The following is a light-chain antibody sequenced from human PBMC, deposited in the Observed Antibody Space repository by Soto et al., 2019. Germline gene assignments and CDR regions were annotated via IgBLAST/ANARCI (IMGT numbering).Light chain of an antibody. Sequence: EIVLTHSPATLSLSPWERATLSCRASQSVSSYLAWYQQKPGQAPRLLIYDASNRATGIPARFSGSGSGTDFTLTISSLEPEDFAVYYCQQYNDWPRTFGQGTKVDIK. CDR3: QQYNDWPRT. J-gene: IGKJ1*01. CDR2: DAS. V-gene: IGKV3-11*01. CDR1: QSVSSY.